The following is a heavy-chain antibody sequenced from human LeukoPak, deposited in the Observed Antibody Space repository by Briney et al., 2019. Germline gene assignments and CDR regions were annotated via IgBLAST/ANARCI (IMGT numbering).Heavy chain of an antibody. D-gene: IGHD3-9*01. CDR2: IWSDATNQ. CDR1: GFIFSDYG. Sequence: PGKSLRLSCAASGFIFSDYGMHWVRQAPGKGLEWVAVIWSDATNQNYADSVRGRFAISRDDSTSMVYLQMNSLRADDTAVYFCAKDIQRGFDSTTTLAYWGQGTLVTVSS. J-gene: IGHJ4*02. V-gene: IGHV3-33*06. CDR3: AKDIQRGFDSTTTLAY.